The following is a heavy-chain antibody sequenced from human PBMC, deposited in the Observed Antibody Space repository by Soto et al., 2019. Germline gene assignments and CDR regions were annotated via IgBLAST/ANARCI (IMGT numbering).Heavy chain of an antibody. J-gene: IGHJ4*02. V-gene: IGHV1-2*02. CDR1: GYTLTASY. CDR3: ARDLAKGGGSAGFDY. CDR2: INPKSGGT. D-gene: IGHD1-26*01. Sequence: ASVKDSFKASGYTLTASYIHEVRQAPGQGFEWMGWINPKSGGTKYPQKFQGRVTMTRDTSLSTVYMTLTRLTSDDTAVYYCARDLAKGGGSAGFDYWGQGTLVTVSS.